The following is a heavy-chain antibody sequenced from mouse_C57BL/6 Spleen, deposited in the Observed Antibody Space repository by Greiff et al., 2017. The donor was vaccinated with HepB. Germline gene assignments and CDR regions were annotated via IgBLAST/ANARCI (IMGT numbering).Heavy chain of an antibody. D-gene: IGHD2-5*01. CDR1: GYTFTSYT. CDR3: VRVYSNYDYAMDY. J-gene: IGHJ4*01. CDR2: INPSSGYT. V-gene: IGHV1-4*01. Sequence: VQLQQSGAELARPGASVKMSCKASGYTFTSYTMHWVKQRPGQGLEWIGYINPSSGYTKYNQKFKDKATLTADKSSSTAYMQLSSLTSEDSAVYYCVRVYSNYDYAMDYWGQGTSVTVSS.